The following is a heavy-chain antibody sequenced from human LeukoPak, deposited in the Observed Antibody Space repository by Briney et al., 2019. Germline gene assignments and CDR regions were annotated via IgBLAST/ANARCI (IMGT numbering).Heavy chain of an antibody. D-gene: IGHD2-2*01. J-gene: IGHJ3*01. CDR1: GYTLTAYY. Sequence: ASVKVSCKPSGYTLTAYYKHLVRQAPGQGLEWMGCINLNSGDTKYAENFQDRVTMTWDTSVSTAYMELSSLTSDDTAVYYCASKGDGSCSSSRCQGAFDFWGRGSMVTVSS. V-gene: IGHV1-2*02. CDR2: INLNSGDT. CDR3: ASKGDGSCSSSRCQGAFDF.